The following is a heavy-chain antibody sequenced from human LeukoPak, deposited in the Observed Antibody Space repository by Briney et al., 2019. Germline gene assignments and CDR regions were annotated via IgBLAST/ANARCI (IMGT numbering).Heavy chain of an antibody. CDR2: ISNSGNTI. V-gene: IGHV3-11*04. CDR1: GFTFSDYH. CDR3: ARGHFDY. J-gene: IGHJ4*02. Sequence: GGSLRLSCAASGFTFSDYHMSWIRQAPGKGLEWVSYISNSGNTIYYVDSVKGRFTISRDNAKNFLYLQMNSLRAEDTAVYYCARGHFDYWGQGTLVTVSS.